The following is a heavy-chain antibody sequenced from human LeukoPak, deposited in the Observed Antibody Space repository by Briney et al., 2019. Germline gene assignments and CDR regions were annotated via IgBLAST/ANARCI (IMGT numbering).Heavy chain of an antibody. CDR1: GLTFSRNG. CDR3: AKIGVIGLWYFDY. V-gene: IGHV3-23*01. D-gene: IGHD2-21*01. Sequence: GGSLRLSCAASGLTFSRNGMSWVRQAPGKGLEWVSSISASGGYTYYADSVKGRFTVSRDNSKNALYLQMDSLRAEDTAVYYCAKIGVIGLWYFDYWGQGTLVTVSS. CDR2: ISASGGYT. J-gene: IGHJ4*02.